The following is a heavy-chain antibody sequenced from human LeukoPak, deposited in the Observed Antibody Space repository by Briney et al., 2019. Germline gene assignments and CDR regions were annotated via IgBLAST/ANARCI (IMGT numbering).Heavy chain of an antibody. J-gene: IGHJ5*02. D-gene: IGHD2-2*01. CDR1: GYTFTGYY. CDR2: ISAYNGNT. Sequence: ASVKVSCKASGYTFTGYYMHWVRQAPGQGLEWMGWISAYNGNTNYAQKLQGRVTMTTDTSTSTAYMELRSLRSDDTAVYYCARGLQLLGIWFDPWGQGTLVTVSS. V-gene: IGHV1-18*04. CDR3: ARGLQLLGIWFDP.